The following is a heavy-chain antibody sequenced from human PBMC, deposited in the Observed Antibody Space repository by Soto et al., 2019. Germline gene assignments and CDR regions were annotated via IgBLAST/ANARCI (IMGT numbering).Heavy chain of an antibody. Sequence: QGQLVQSGAEVKKPGASVKVSCTASGNTFTNFGVTWVRQAPGQGLEWMGWISAYTDDPNYAQKFQGRVTMTIDTTPSTAYLDLRSLTSDDTAVYYCARVIPGAEAWFDPWGQGTLVTVSS. V-gene: IGHV1-18*01. CDR1: GNTFTNFG. CDR3: ARVIPGAEAWFDP. D-gene: IGHD2-2*01. J-gene: IGHJ5*02. CDR2: ISAYTDDP.